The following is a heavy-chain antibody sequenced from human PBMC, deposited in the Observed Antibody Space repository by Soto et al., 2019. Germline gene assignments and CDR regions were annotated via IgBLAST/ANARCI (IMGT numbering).Heavy chain of an antibody. CDR3: ARHLDYGSGSYIYFDP. CDR1: GGSISSSSYY. J-gene: IGHJ5*02. V-gene: IGHV4-39*01. CDR2: IHYSGGT. D-gene: IGHD3-10*01. Sequence: PSETLSLTCTVSGGSISSSSYYWGWIRQPPGKGLEWIGSIHYSGGTYYNPSLKSRVTISVDTSKKQSYLKLTSVTAADTAVYYCARHLDYGSGSYIYFDPWGQGTQVTVSS.